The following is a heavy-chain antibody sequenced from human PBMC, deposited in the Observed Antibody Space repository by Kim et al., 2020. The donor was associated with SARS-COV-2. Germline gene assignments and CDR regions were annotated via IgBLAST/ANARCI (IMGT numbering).Heavy chain of an antibody. J-gene: IGHJ6*02. D-gene: IGHD2-2*01. CDR1: GYTLTELS. Sequence: ASVKVSCKVSGYTLTELSMHWVRQAPGKGLEWMGGFDPEDGETIYAQKFQGRVTMTEDTSTDTAYMELSSLRSEDTAVYYCATLVVVPAAARSSYYYYYYGMDVWGQGTTVTVSS. V-gene: IGHV1-24*01. CDR3: ATLVVVPAAARSSYYYYYYGMDV. CDR2: FDPEDGET.